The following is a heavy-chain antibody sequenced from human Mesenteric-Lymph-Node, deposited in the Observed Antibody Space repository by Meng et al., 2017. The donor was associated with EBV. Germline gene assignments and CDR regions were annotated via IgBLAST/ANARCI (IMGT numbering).Heavy chain of an antibody. J-gene: IGHJ5*02. CDR1: GGTFSGYS. CDR2: INQSGST. Sequence: QEQLQQGGPGLLKPSETLSLTCAVYGGTFSGYSWTWIRQPPGKGPEWIGEINQSGSTNYSPSLKSRVTISVDTSKTQFSLNLRSVTAADTAVYFCAALGSFASSIDPWGQGTLVTVSS. V-gene: IGHV4-34*08. D-gene: IGHD3-16*01. CDR3: AALGSFASSIDP.